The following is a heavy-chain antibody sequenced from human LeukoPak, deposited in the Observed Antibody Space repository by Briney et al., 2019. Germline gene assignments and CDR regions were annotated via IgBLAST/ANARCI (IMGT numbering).Heavy chain of an antibody. J-gene: IGHJ5*02. CDR3: ARVAGGHWFDP. CDR2: IRPSGDNT. D-gene: IGHD6-19*01. V-gene: IGHV3-23*01. CDR1: GFTFSSYD. Sequence: PGGSLRLSCAASGFTFSSYDMTWVRQAPGRGLERVSSIRPSGDNTYYGDSVKGRFTISRDNSKNTVYLQMNNMRVDDTAVYYCARVAGGHWFDPGGKGTLVTVSS.